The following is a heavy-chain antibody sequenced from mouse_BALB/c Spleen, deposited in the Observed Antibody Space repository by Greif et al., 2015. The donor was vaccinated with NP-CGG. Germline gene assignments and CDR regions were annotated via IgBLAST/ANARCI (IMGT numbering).Heavy chain of an antibody. CDR1: GFTFTDYY. D-gene: IGHD2-3*01. CDR3: ASPYDGSLSFYAMDY. V-gene: IGHV7-3*02. Sequence: EVQLVESGGGLVQPGGSLRLSCATSGFTFTDYYMSWVRQPPGKALEWLGFIRNKANGYTTEYSASVKGRFTISRDNSQSILYLQMNTLRAEDSATYYCASPYDGSLSFYAMDYWGQGTSVTVSS. J-gene: IGHJ4*01. CDR2: IRNKANGYTT.